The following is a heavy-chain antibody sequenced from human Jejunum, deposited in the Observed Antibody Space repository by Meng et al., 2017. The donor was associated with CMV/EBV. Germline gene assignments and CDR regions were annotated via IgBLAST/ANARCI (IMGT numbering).Heavy chain of an antibody. Sequence: CKTSGYTFTSYSLNWVRQAPGQGLEWLGWINTDTGKATYAQGFTGRFVFSLDTSVSTAFLQISGLKAEDTAVYYCARPPLMNLADFEYWGQGTLVTVSS. CDR1: GYTFTSYS. D-gene: IGHD3-16*01. CDR3: ARPPLMNLADFEY. J-gene: IGHJ4*02. V-gene: IGHV7-4-1*02. CDR2: INTDTGKA.